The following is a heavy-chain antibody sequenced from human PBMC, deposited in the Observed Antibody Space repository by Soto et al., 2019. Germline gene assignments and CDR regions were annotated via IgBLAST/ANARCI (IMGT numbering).Heavy chain of an antibody. CDR2: IYYSGIT. CDR3: ARRRHYGDYPYYYYYIDI. D-gene: IGHD4-17*01. J-gene: IGHJ6*03. V-gene: IGHV4-39*01. Sequence: QLQLQESGPGLVKPSETLSLTCTVSGGSINNNNYYWGWVRQPPGKGLEWIGTIYYSGITYYNPSLRSRVTLSGDTSKNQFSLTLSSVTAADTVVYYCARRRHYGDYPYYYYYIDIWGKGTTVTVSS. CDR1: GGSINNNNYY.